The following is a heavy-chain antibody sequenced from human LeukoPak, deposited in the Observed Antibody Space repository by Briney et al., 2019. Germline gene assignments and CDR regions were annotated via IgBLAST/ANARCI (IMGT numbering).Heavy chain of an antibody. D-gene: IGHD6-13*01. CDR1: GFTFSNYE. J-gene: IGHJ4*02. V-gene: IGHV3-48*03. Sequence: GGSLRLSCAASGFTFSNYEMNWVRQAPGKGLEWVSYISNSGTTMYYAESVKGRFSVSRDNTKNSLYLQMNSLRAEDTAVYYCARVLAAAGGWGQGTLVTVSS. CDR2: ISNSGTTM. CDR3: ARVLAAAGG.